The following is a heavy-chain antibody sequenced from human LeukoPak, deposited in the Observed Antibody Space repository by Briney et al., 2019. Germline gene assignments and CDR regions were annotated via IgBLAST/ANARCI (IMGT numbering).Heavy chain of an antibody. D-gene: IGHD3-3*01. Sequence: SETLSLTCAVYGESSFSSYYWSWIRQTPGGALEWIGEINHSGYTNYNPSLKSRVTLSIDTSKNQFSLRLNSVTAADTAVYYCSRRVVGNDYWGQGTLVTVSS. J-gene: IGHJ4*02. CDR2: INHSGYT. CDR3: SRRVVGNDY. V-gene: IGHV4-34*01. CDR1: GESSFSSYY.